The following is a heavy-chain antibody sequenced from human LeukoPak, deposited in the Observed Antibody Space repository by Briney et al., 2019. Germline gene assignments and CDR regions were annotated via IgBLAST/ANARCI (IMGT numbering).Heavy chain of an antibody. D-gene: IGHD5-12*01. CDR2: IIPIFGTA. CDR1: GGTFSSYA. J-gene: IGHJ5*02. V-gene: IGHV1-69*13. CDR3: ARGHWSGYSYNWFDP. Sequence: SVKVSCKASGGTFSSYAISWVRQAPGQGLEWMGGIIPIFGTANYAQKFQGRVTITADESTSTAYMELSSLRSEDTAVYYCARGHWSGYSYNWFDPWGQGTLVTVSS.